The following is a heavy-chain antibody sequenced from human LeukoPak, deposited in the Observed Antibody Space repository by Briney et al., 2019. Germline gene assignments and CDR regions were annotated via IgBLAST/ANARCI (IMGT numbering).Heavy chain of an antibody. J-gene: IGHJ4*02. D-gene: IGHD3-10*01. CDR2: IYTSGST. Sequence: SETLSLTCTVSGGSISSYYWSWSRQPAGKGLEWIGRIYTSGSTNYNPSLKSRVTMSVDTSKNQFSLKLSSVTAADTAVYYCARAYRGSGSLTFDYWGQGTLVTVSS. CDR1: GGSISSYY. V-gene: IGHV4-4*07. CDR3: ARAYRGSGSLTFDY.